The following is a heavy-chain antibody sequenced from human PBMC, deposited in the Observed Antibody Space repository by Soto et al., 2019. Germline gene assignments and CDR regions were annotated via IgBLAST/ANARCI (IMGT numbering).Heavy chain of an antibody. CDR2: INHSGST. CDR1: GGSFSGYY. Sequence: PSETLSLTCAVYGGSFSGYYWSWIRQPPGKGLEWIGEINHSGSTNYNPSLKSRVTISVDTSKNQFSLKLSPVTAADTAVYYCARGCRSGSYCRFNWFDPWGQGTLVTVSS. D-gene: IGHD3-10*01. V-gene: IGHV4-34*01. CDR3: ARGCRSGSYCRFNWFDP. J-gene: IGHJ5*02.